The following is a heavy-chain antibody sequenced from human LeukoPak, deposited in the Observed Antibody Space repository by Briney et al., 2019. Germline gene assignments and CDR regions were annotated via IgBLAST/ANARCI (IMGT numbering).Heavy chain of an antibody. V-gene: IGHV3-73*01. CDR3: TVSRGYTSSYN. D-gene: IGHD6-13*01. CDR1: GFTFSASA. J-gene: IGHJ4*02. Sequence: PGGSLKLSCAASGFTFSASAVHWVRQASGKGLEWVGRIRDKDNSFATAYAASVKGRFTISRDDSKNTAFLQMNSLKAEDTAVYYCTVSRGYTSSYNWGQGTLVTVSS. CDR2: IRDKDNSFAT.